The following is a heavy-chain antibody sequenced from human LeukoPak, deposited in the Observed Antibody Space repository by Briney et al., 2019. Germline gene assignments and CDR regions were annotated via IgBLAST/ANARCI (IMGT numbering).Heavy chain of an antibody. V-gene: IGHV1-46*01. D-gene: IGHD2-2*02. CDR1: GYTFTSYY. Sequence: ASVKVSCKASGYTFTSYYMHWVRQAPGQGLEWMGIINPSGGSTSYAQKFQGRVTMTRDTSTSTVYMELSSLRSEDTAVYYCARDLSSRYCSSTSCYMVNWFDPWGQGTLVTVSS. J-gene: IGHJ5*02. CDR2: INPSGGST. CDR3: ARDLSSRYCSSTSCYMVNWFDP.